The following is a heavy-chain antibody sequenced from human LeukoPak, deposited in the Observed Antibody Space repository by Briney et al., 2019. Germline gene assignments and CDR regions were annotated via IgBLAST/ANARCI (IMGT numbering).Heavy chain of an antibody. J-gene: IGHJ4*02. D-gene: IGHD3-3*01. CDR2: IYHSGST. CDR3: ARASIFGPSY. V-gene: IGHV4-30-2*01. CDR1: GGSISSGGYY. Sequence: SQTLSLTCAVSGGSISSGGYYWSWIRQPPGKGLEWIGYIYHSGSTYYNPSLKSRVTISVDRSKNQFSLKLSSVTAADTAVYYCARASIFGPSYWGQGTLVTVSS.